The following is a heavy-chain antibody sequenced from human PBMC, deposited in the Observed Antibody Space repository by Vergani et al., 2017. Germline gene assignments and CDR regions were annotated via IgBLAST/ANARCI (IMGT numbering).Heavy chain of an antibody. Sequence: QVQLVQSGAEVQKPGASVKVSCKASGYTFTGYYMHWVRQAPGQGLEWMGWINPNSGGTNYAQKFQGRVTMTRDTSISTAYMELSRLRSDDTAVYYCARSYPIIVVVPAVSFDYWGQGTLVTVSS. CDR1: GYTFTGYY. V-gene: IGHV1-2*02. J-gene: IGHJ4*02. D-gene: IGHD2-2*01. CDR3: ARSYPIIVVVPAVSFDY. CDR2: INPNSGGT.